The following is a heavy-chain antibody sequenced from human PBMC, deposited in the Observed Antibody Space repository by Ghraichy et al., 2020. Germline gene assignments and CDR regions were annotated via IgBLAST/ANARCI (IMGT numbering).Heavy chain of an antibody. J-gene: IGHJ6*02. D-gene: IGHD6-19*01. Sequence: SETLSLTCTVSGGSISSGSYYWSWIRQPAGKGLEWIGRIYTSGSTNYNPSLKSRVTISVDTSKNQFSLKLSSVTAADTAVYYCARIRGIAVAGTGYYGMDVWGQGTTVTVSS. CDR1: GGSISSGSYY. CDR2: IYTSGST. V-gene: IGHV4-61*02. CDR3: ARIRGIAVAGTGYYGMDV.